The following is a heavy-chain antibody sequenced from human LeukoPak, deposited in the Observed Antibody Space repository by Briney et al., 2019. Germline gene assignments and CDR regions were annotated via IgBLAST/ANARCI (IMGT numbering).Heavy chain of an antibody. D-gene: IGHD3-3*01. J-gene: IGHJ5*02. Sequence: GGSLRLSCAASGFTFSISWMHWFRHTPGKGLVWLSRINNDGNNIVYADSVKGRFTVSRDNAKNTLSLQMKSLRAEDTAVYYCAKGDGISIFGVLISWGQGTLVTVSS. V-gene: IGHV3-74*01. CDR2: INNDGNNI. CDR3: AKGDGISIFGVLIS. CDR1: GFTFSISW.